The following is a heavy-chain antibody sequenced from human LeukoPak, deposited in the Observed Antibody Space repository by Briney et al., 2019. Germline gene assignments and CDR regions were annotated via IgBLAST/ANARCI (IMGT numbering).Heavy chain of an antibody. J-gene: IGHJ4*02. D-gene: IGHD4-17*01. Sequence: GASVKVSCKASGYTFTSYDISWVRQAPGQGLEWMGWISTYNDNTHYAQKLQGRVTMTTDTSTSTVYMELKSLRSDDTAVYYCAGAKTTVTTPFDYWGQGTLVTVSS. CDR3: AGAKTTVTTPFDY. CDR2: ISTYNDNT. CDR1: GYTFTSYD. V-gene: IGHV1-18*01.